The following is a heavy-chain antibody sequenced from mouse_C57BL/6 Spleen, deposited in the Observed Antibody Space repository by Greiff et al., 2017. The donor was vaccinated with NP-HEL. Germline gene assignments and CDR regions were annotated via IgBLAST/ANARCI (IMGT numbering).Heavy chain of an antibody. CDR3: AREGAITIASYAMDY. J-gene: IGHJ4*01. CDR2: IHPNSGST. Sequence: VQLQQSGAELVKPGASVKLSCKASGYTFTSYWMHWVKQRPGQGLEWIGMIHPNSGSTNYNEKFKSKATLTVDKSSSTAYMQLSSLTSEDSAVYYCAREGAITIASYAMDYWGQGTSVTVSS. CDR1: GYTFTSYW. V-gene: IGHV1-64*01. D-gene: IGHD1-2*01.